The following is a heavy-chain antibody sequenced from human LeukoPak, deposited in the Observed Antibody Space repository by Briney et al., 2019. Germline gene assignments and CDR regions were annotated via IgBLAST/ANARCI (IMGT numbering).Heavy chain of an antibody. CDR3: ARDHRQQLYNWFDP. J-gene: IGHJ5*02. V-gene: IGHV4-4*07. CDR1: GGSISGYY. CDR2: IYTSGST. D-gene: IGHD6-13*01. Sequence: SETLSLTCTVAGGSISGYYWSWIRQPAGKGLEWIGRIYTSGSTNYNPSLKSRVTMSVDTSKNQFSLKLSSVTAADTAVYYCARDHRQQLYNWFDPWGQGTLVTVSS.